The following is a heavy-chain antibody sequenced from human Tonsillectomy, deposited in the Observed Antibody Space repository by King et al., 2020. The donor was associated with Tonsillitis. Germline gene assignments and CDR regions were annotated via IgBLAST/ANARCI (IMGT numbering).Heavy chain of an antibody. CDR2: IYHSGST. D-gene: IGHD3-10*01. Sequence: QLQESGPGLVKPSETLSLTCAVSGYSISSGYYWGWIRQPPGKGLEWIGSIYHSGSTYYNPSLKSRVTISVDTSKNQFSLKLSSVTAADTAVYYCARGGIAITMVRGVIIHNQGYFQHWGQGTLVTVSS. CDR3: ARGGIAITMVRGVIIHNQGYFQH. CDR1: GYSISSGYY. V-gene: IGHV4-38-2*01. J-gene: IGHJ1*01.